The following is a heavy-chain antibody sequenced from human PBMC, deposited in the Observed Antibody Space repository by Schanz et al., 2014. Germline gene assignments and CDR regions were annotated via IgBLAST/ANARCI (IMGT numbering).Heavy chain of an antibody. CDR1: GFTFSNAW. CDR2: IAGDGGGP. J-gene: IGHJ3*01. Sequence: VQLVESGGGVVQPGRSLRLSCAASGFTFSNAWMSWVRQAPGKGLEWVSVIAGDGGGPNYVDSVKGRFTISRDNSDNTLYLQMNSLRAEDTAVYFCARDGGRDGYNLAFDVWGQGTLVTVSS. D-gene: IGHD5-12*01. CDR3: ARDGGRDGYNLAFDV. V-gene: IGHV3-23*04.